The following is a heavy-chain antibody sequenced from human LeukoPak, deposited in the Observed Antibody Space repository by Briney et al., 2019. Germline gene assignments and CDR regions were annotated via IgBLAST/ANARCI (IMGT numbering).Heavy chain of an antibody. Sequence: GGSLRLSCEASGFTFSSYWMNWARQAPGKGLEWVASINHNGNVNYYVDSVKGRFTISRDNAKNSLYLQMSNLRAEDTAVFFCARGGGLDVWGQGATVTVSS. CDR2: INHNGNVN. J-gene: IGHJ6*02. D-gene: IGHD3-16*01. CDR3: ARGGGLDV. V-gene: IGHV3-7*03. CDR1: GFTFSSYW.